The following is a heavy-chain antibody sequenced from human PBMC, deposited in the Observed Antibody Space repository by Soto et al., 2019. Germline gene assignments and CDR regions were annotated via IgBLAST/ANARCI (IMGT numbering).Heavy chain of an antibody. CDR2: IIPIFGTA. Sequence: QVQLVQSGAEVKKPGSSVKVSCKASGGTFSSYAISWVRQAPGQGLEWMGGIIPIFGTANYAQKFQGRVTITEDESTSTAYMELSSLRSEDTAVYYCARGERGVYYDSSGYYSNWGQGTLVTVSS. J-gene: IGHJ4*02. V-gene: IGHV1-69*01. D-gene: IGHD3-22*01. CDR1: GGTFSSYA. CDR3: ARGERGVYYDSSGYYSN.